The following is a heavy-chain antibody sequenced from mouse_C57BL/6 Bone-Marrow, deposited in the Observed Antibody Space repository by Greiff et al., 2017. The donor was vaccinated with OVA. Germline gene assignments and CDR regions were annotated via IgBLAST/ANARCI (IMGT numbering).Heavy chain of an antibody. D-gene: IGHD3-2*02. V-gene: IGHV1-69*01. CDR1: GYTFTSYW. Sequence: LVESGAELVMPGASVKLSCKASGYTFTSYWMHWVKQRPGQGLEWIGEIDPSDSYTNYNQKFKGKSTLTVDKSSSTAYMQLSSLTSEDSAVYYCARGAAQAPAYWGQGTLVTVSA. J-gene: IGHJ3*01. CDR3: ARGAAQAPAY. CDR2: IDPSDSYT.